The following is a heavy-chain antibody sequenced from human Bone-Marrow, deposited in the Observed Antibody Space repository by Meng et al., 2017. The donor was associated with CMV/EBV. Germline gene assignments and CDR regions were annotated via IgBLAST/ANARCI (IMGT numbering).Heavy chain of an antibody. CDR1: GFTFSSYG. V-gene: IGHV3-33*01. CDR3: ARDPVRIVVVPAAMPTYYYYYYGMDV. Sequence: LSLTCAASGFTFSSYGMHWVRQAPGKGLEWVAVIWYDGSNKYYADSVKGRFTISRDNAKNSLYLQMNSLRAEDTAVYYCARDPVRIVVVPAAMPTYYYYYYGMDVWGQGTTVTVSS. D-gene: IGHD2-2*01. J-gene: IGHJ6*02. CDR2: IWYDGSNK.